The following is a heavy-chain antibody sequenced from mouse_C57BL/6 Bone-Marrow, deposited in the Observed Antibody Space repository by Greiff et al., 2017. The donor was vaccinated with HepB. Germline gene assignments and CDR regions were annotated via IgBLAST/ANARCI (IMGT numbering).Heavy chain of an antibody. CDR2: IDPSDSYT. CDR3: ATGKGGY. J-gene: IGHJ2*01. V-gene: IGHV1-69*01. D-gene: IGHD4-1*01. CDR1: GYTFTSYW. Sequence: QVHVKQPGAELVMPGASAKLSCKASGYTFTSYWMNWVKQRPGQGLEWIGEIDPSDSYTNYNQKFKGKSTLTVDKSSSTAYMQLSSLTSEDSAVYYCATGKGGYWGQGTTLTVSS.